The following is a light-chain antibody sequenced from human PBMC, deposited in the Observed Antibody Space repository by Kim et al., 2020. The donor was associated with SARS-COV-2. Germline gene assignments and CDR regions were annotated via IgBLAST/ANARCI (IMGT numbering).Light chain of an antibody. V-gene: IGLV1-47*01. CDR3: AAWDGSLSGRV. J-gene: IGLJ2*01. CDR2: RDN. Sequence: QSVLTQPPSASGTPGQRVTISCSGSSSNIGTNYVYWYQQLPGTAPKLLIYRDNQRPSGVPDRFSGSKSGTSASLAISGLRSEDEAYYYCAAWDGSLSGRVFGGGTQLTVL. CDR1: SSNIGTNY.